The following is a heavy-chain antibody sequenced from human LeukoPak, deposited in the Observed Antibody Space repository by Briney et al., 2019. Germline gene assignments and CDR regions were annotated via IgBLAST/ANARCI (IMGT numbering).Heavy chain of an antibody. CDR1: GYTFTGYY. CDR2: INPNSGGT. J-gene: IGHJ4*02. CDR3: ARYEITMVRGVIMEWGYYFDY. D-gene: IGHD3-10*01. V-gene: IGHV1-2*02. Sequence: GASVKVSCKASGYTFTGYYMHWVRQAPGQGLEWMGWINPNSGGTNYAQKFQGRVTMTRDTSISTAYMELSRLRSDDTAVYYCARYEITMVRGVIMEWGYYFDYWGQGTLVTVSS.